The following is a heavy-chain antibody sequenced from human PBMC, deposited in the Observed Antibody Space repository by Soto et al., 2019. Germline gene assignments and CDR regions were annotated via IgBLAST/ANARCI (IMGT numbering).Heavy chain of an antibody. J-gene: IGHJ4*02. V-gene: IGHV4-30-4*01. Sequence: QVQLQESGPGLVKPSQTLSLTCTVSGGSISSGDYYWSWIRQPPGKGLEWIGYIYYSGGTYYNPSLKSRVTISVDTSKNQFSLKLSSVTAADTAVYYCARYCSGGSCYEGRSSLFDYWGQGTLVTVSS. D-gene: IGHD2-15*01. CDR3: ARYCSGGSCYEGRSSLFDY. CDR1: GGSISSGDYY. CDR2: IYYSGGT.